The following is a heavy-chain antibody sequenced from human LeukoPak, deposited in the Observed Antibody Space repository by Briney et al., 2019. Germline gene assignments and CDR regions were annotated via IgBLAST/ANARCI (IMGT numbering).Heavy chain of an antibody. J-gene: IGHJ4*02. CDR3: ARGILVTVYAALDY. CDR2: IIHSGRT. V-gene: IGHV4-34*01. D-gene: IGHD2/OR15-2a*01. Sequence: SETLSLTCGVYGGSFSGYYWTWIRQSPGMGLEWIGEIIHSGRTNYNPSLTSRVSISVDTSKNQFSLELSSVTAADTAVYYCARGILVTVYAALDYWGQGTLVTVSS. CDR1: GGSFSGYY.